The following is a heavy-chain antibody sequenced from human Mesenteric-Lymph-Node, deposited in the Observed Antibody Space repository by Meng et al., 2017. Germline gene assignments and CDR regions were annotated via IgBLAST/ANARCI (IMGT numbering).Heavy chain of an antibody. CDR1: GYTFTSYY. V-gene: IGHV1-46*01. CDR3: ARVVSRGRYLDY. CDR2: INPSGGST. Sequence: ASLKVSCKASGYTFTSYYMLWVRQAAGQGLEWMGIINPSGGSTSYAQKFQDRVTITTDESTSTAYMGLSSLRSEDTAVYYCARVVSRGRYLDYWGQGTLVTVSS. J-gene: IGHJ4*02. D-gene: IGHD2-2*01.